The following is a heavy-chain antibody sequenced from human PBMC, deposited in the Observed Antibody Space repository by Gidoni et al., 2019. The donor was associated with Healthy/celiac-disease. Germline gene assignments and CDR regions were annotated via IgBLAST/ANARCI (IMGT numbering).Heavy chain of an antibody. J-gene: IGHJ3*02. Sequence: QVQLVESGGVVVHPGRSLRLSCAASGFTFRSYGMPWVRQAPGKGLEWVAGISYDGSNKYYADSVKGRFTISRDNSKNTLYLQMNSLRAEDTAVYYCAKDRRYCSGGSCFEEEAFDIWGQGTMVTVSS. V-gene: IGHV3-30*18. CDR1: GFTFRSYG. D-gene: IGHD2-15*01. CDR2: ISYDGSNK. CDR3: AKDRRYCSGGSCFEEEAFDI.